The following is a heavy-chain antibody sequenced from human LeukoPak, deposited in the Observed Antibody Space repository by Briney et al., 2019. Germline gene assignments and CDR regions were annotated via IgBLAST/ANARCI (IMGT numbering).Heavy chain of an antibody. Sequence: PGGSLRLSCAASGFTFSSYAMHWVRQAPGKGLEWVAVISYDGSNKYYADSVKGRFTISRDNSKNTLYLQMNSLRAEDTAVYYCAKDLGHSSGFNGMDVWGQGTTVTVSS. CDR1: GFTFSSYA. D-gene: IGHD6-25*01. J-gene: IGHJ6*02. CDR3: AKDLGHSSGFNGMDV. CDR2: ISYDGSNK. V-gene: IGHV3-30-3*02.